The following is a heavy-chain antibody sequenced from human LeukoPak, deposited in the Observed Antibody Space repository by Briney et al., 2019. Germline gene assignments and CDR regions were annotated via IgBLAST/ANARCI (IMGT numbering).Heavy chain of an antibody. J-gene: IGHJ1*01. Sequence: PGGSLRLSCAASGFTFSTYWMTWVRQAPGKGLEWVANIKEDGSREYYVDSVKGRFTISRGNAKNSLYLQMDSLTAEDTAVYYCARDSPGYGAYVSWGQGTLVSVSS. CDR1: GFTFSTYW. CDR3: ARDSPGYGAYVS. CDR2: IKEDGSRE. D-gene: IGHD5-12*01. V-gene: IGHV3-7*01.